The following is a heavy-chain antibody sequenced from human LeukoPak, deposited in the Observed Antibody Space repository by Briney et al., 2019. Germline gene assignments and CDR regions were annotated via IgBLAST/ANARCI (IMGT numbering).Heavy chain of an antibody. Sequence: SETLSLTCTVSGGSISSYYWSWIRQPPGRGLEWIGYIYYSGSTNYNPSLKSRVTISVDTSKNQFSLKLTSVTAADTAVYYCASSVGYDILAGYYTDYWGQGTLVTVSS. CDR2: IYYSGST. CDR3: ASSVGYDILAGYYTDY. V-gene: IGHV4-59*01. D-gene: IGHD3-9*01. J-gene: IGHJ4*02. CDR1: GGSISSYY.